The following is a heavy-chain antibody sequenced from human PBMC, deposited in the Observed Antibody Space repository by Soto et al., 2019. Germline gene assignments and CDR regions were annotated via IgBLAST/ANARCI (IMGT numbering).Heavy chain of an antibody. CDR3: ARGGNNYGDYYYYYYGMDV. CDR2: MNPNSGNT. D-gene: IGHD4-17*01. J-gene: IGHJ6*02. Sequence: GASVKVSCKASGYTFTSYDINWVRQATGQGLEWMGWMNPNSGNTGYAQKFQGRVTMTRNTSISTAYMELSSLRSEDTAVYYCARGGNNYGDYYYYYYGMDVWGQGTTVTVS. CDR1: GYTFTSYD. V-gene: IGHV1-8*01.